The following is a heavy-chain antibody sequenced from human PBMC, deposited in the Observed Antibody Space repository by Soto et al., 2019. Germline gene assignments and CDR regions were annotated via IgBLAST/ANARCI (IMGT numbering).Heavy chain of an antibody. D-gene: IGHD6-19*01. CDR1: GFTFSSYG. V-gene: IGHV3-33*01. J-gene: IGHJ4*02. CDR2: IWYDGSNK. Sequence: GGSLRLSCAASGFTFSSYGMHWVRQAPGKGLEWVAVIWYDGSNKYYADSVKGRFTISRDNSKNTLYLQMNSLRAEDTAVYYCARGSAVAKYYFDYWGQGTLVTVSS. CDR3: ARGSAVAKYYFDY.